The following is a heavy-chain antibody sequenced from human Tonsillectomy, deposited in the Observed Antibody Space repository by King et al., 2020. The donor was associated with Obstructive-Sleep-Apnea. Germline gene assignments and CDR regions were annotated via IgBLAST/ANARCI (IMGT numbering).Heavy chain of an antibody. CDR1: GGSISSGGYY. J-gene: IGHJ6*02. Sequence: VQLQESGPGLVKPSQTLSLTCTVSGGSISSGGYYWSWIRQHPGKGLEWIGYIYYSGSTYYNPSLKSRVTISVDTSKNKFYLKLSSVTAADTAVYYCSGGVDTARGHEYYYYYGMDVWGQGTTVTVSS. V-gene: IGHV4-31*03. D-gene: IGHD5-18*01. CDR2: IYYSGST. CDR3: SGGVDTARGHEYYYYYGMDV.